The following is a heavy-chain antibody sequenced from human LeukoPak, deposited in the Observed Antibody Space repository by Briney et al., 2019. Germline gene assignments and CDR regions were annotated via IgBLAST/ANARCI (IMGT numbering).Heavy chain of an antibody. CDR2: ISSSGTYI. Sequence: PGGSLRLSCAASGFTFNSYTINWVRQAPGKGLEWVSSISSSGTYIYYADSVKGRFTISRDNSKNSLFLQMNSLGVEDTAVYYCATDTLRFRVDVWGNGTTVTVSS. J-gene: IGHJ6*04. CDR1: GFTFNSYT. D-gene: IGHD3-3*01. CDR3: ATDTLRFRVDV. V-gene: IGHV3-21*01.